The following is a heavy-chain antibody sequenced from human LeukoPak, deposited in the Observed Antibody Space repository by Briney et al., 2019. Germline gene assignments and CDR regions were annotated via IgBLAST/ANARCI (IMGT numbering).Heavy chain of an antibody. V-gene: IGHV3-30-3*01. CDR2: ISYDGSNK. J-gene: IGHJ4*02. D-gene: IGHD1-26*01. CDR3: ARVPNFSGSPLDY. Sequence: PGGSLRLSCAASGFTFSSYAMHWVRQAPGKGLEWVAVISYDGSNKYYADSVKGRFTISRDNSKNTLYLQMNSLRAEDTAVYYCARVPNFSGSPLDYWGQGTLVTVSS. CDR1: GFTFSSYA.